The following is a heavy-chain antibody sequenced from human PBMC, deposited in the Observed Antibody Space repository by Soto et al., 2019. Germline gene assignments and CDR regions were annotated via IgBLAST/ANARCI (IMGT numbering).Heavy chain of an antibody. CDR2: MNPNSGNT. CDR3: ARLGDSSSWLTVGWFDP. V-gene: IGHV1-8*01. Sequence: GASVKVSCKASGYTFTSYDINWVRQATGQGLEWMGWMNPNSGNTGYAQKFQGRVTMTRNTSISTAYMELSSLRSEDTAVYYCARLGDSSSWLTVGWFDPWGQGTLVTVSS. J-gene: IGHJ5*02. CDR1: GYTFTSYD. D-gene: IGHD6-6*01.